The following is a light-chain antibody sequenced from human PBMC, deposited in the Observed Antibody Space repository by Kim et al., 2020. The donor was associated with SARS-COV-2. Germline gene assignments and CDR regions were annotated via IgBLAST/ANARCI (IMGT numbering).Light chain of an antibody. CDR2: QDS. Sequence: SVSPGPTASITCSGDKLGDKYSCCYQQKPGQSPLLVIYQDSKRPSGIPERFSGSNSGNTATLTISGTQAMDEADYYCQAWDSSTAVFGTGTKVTVL. J-gene: IGLJ1*01. CDR1: KLGDKY. V-gene: IGLV3-1*01. CDR3: QAWDSSTAV.